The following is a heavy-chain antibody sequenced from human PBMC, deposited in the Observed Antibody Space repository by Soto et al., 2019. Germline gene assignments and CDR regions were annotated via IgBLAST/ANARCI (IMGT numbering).Heavy chain of an antibody. CDR1: GGTFSSYA. J-gene: IGHJ6*02. CDR3: ARGRITGNYLLLDYGMDV. D-gene: IGHD1-20*01. CDR2: IIPIFGTA. Sequence: ASVKVSCKASGGTFSSYAISWVRQAPGQGLEWMGGIIPIFGTANYAQKFQGRVTITADESTSTAYMELSSLRSEDTAVYYCARGRITGNYLLLDYGMDVWGQGTTVTVSS. V-gene: IGHV1-69*13.